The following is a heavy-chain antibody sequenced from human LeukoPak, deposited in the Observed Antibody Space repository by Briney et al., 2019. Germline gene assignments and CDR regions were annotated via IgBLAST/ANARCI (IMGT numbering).Heavy chain of an antibody. V-gene: IGHV4-4*07. CDR3: ARERGGSGWSAYYYSYMDV. CDR2: ISIFWST. J-gene: IGHJ6*03. Sequence: PSETLSLTCTVSGGSLSSYYWSWIRQPAGKGLEWIGRISIFWSTNYNPSLKSRVTISVDKSKNQFSLKLSSVTAADTAVYYCARERGGSGWSAYYYSYMDVWGKGTTVTVSS. CDR1: GGSLSSYY. D-gene: IGHD6-19*01.